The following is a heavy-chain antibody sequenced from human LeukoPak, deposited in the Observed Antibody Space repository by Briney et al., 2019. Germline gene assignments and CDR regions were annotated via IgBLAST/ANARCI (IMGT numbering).Heavy chain of an antibody. V-gene: IGHV4-39*01. D-gene: IGHD6-13*01. CDR2: IYYSGST. CDR3: ARQTIAAAGTNWFDP. J-gene: IGHJ5*02. CDR1: GGSISSSSYY. Sequence: SETLSLTCTVSGGSISSSSYYWGWIRQPPGKGLEWIGSIYYSGSTYYNPSLKSRVTISVDTSKNQFSLKLSSVTAADTAVYYCARQTIAAAGTNWFDPWGKGTMVTVSS.